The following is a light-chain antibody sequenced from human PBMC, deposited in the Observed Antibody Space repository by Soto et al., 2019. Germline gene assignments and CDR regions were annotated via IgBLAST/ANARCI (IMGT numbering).Light chain of an antibody. J-gene: IGKJ3*01. CDR2: DAS. V-gene: IGKV3-11*01. Sequence: EIVLTQSPATLSLSPGERATLSCRASQSISTYFAWYQQRPGQAPRLLIHDASKRATGIPARFSGSGSGTDFTLTISSLEPEDFAFYYCQQRSDWPPLFTFGPGTKLDVK. CDR1: QSISTY. CDR3: QQRSDWPPLFT.